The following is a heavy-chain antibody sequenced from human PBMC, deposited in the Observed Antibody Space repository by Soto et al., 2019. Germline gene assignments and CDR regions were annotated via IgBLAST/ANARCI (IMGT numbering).Heavy chain of an antibody. D-gene: IGHD3-10*02. V-gene: IGHV4-4*02. Sequence: QVQLQESGPGLVKPSGTLSLTCAVSGGSISSSNWWSWVRQPPGKGLERIGEIYHSGSTDYNPSLKSRVTISVDKSKNQFSLKLSSVTAADTAVYYCASVRGGYYYAMDVWGQGTTVTVSS. CDR2: IYHSGST. CDR3: ASVRGGYYYAMDV. CDR1: GGSISSSNW. J-gene: IGHJ6*02.